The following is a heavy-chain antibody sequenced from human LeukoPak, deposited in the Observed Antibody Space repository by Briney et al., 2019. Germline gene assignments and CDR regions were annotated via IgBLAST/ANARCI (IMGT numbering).Heavy chain of an antibody. CDR1: GFTFGSYA. Sequence: TGGSLRLSCAASGFTFGSYAMSWVRQAPGKGLEWVSAISGSGGSTYYADSVKGRFTISRDNSKNTLYLQMNSLRAEDTAVYYCAKDPNILTGYYHPATFDYWGQGTLVTVSS. CDR3: AKDPNILTGYYHPATFDY. J-gene: IGHJ4*02. D-gene: IGHD3-9*01. V-gene: IGHV3-23*01. CDR2: ISGSGGST.